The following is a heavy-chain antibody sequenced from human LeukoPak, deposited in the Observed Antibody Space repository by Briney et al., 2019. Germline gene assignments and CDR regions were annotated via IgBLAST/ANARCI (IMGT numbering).Heavy chain of an antibody. Sequence: PSQTLSLTCAVSGGSISRGGYSWSWIRRPPGKGLEWIGCIYHSGSTYYNLSLKSRVTISVDRSKNQFSLKLSSVTAADTAVHYCAREGDGLYDYWGQGTLVTVSS. J-gene: IGHJ4*02. CDR1: GGSISRGGYS. CDR2: IYHSGST. CDR3: AREGDGLYDY. V-gene: IGHV4-30-2*01. D-gene: IGHD5-24*01.